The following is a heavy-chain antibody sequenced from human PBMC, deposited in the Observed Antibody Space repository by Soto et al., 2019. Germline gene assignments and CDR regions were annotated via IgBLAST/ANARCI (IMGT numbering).Heavy chain of an antibody. D-gene: IGHD3-10*01. CDR2: ISASGGTT. CDR1: GFIFSSYA. Sequence: EVQLLESGGGSVQPGGSLRLSCEVSGFIFSSYAMSWVRQAPGKGLEWVSGISASGGTTYEADSVKGRFTISRDSSKNTLYLQMNSLRAEDTAVYHCAKDRPGYGSGSYYSDYWGQGTLVTVSS. J-gene: IGHJ4*02. V-gene: IGHV3-23*01. CDR3: AKDRPGYGSGSYYSDY.